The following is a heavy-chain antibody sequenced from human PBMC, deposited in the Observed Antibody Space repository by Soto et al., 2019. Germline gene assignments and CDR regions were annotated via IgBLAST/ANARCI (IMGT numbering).Heavy chain of an antibody. CDR1: GFTFDDYA. V-gene: IGHV3-9*01. CDR2: ISWNSGSI. J-gene: IGHJ4*02. CDR3: AKNRNYDILTGHYYFDY. Sequence: GGSLRLSCAASGFTFDDYAMHWVRQAPGKGLEWDSGISWNSGSIGYADSVKGRFTISRDNAKNSLYLQMNSLRAEDTALYYCAKNRNYDILTGHYYFDYWGQGTLVTVSS. D-gene: IGHD3-9*01.